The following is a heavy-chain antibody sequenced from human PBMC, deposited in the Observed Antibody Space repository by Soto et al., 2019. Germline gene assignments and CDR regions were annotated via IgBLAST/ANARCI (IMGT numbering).Heavy chain of an antibody. Sequence: QLQLQESGSGLVKPSQTLSLTCAVSGGSISSGGYSWSWIRQPPGKGLEWIGYIYHSGSTYYNPSLKSRLTISVDRSKNQFSLKMSSVTAADTAVYYCAGVPGDFWSGYYSWFDPWGQGTLVTVSS. V-gene: IGHV4-30-2*01. CDR3: AGVPGDFWSGYYSWFDP. CDR2: IYHSGST. CDR1: GGSISSGGYS. D-gene: IGHD3-3*01. J-gene: IGHJ5*02.